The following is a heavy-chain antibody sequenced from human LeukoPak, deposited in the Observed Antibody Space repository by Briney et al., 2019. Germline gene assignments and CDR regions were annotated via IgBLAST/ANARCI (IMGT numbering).Heavy chain of an antibody. Sequence: PGGSLRLSCAASGFTVSSNYMGWVRQVPGKGLEWVSVIYSGGDTYYADSVKGRFTISRDNSKNMIYLEMSSLKAEDTAVYYCAKERSLEIAVAGTIFDHWGQGTLVTVSS. V-gene: IGHV3-66*01. CDR1: GFTVSSNY. J-gene: IGHJ4*02. CDR2: IYSGGDT. CDR3: AKERSLEIAVAGTIFDH. D-gene: IGHD6-19*01.